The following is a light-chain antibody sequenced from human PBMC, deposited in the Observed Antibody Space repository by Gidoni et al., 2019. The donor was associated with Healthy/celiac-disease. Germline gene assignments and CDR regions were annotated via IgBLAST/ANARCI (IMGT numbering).Light chain of an antibody. V-gene: IGLV3-1*01. CDR1: KLGDKY. CDR2: QDS. J-gene: IGLJ2*01. CDR3: QAWDSSTVV. Sequence: SYELTQPPSVSVSPGQTASITGSGAKLGDKYACWYQQTPGQSPVLGIYQDSKRPSGSPERFSGSNSGNTATLTISGTQAMDEADYYCQAWDSSTVVFGGGTKLTVL.